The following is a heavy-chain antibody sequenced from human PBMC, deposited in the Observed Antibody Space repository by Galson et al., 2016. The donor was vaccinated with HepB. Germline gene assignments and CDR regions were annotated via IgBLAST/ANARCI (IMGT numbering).Heavy chain of an antibody. Sequence: SVKVSCKVSGYTVTELSMHWVRQAPGKGLEWMGGFDSDDGEKLYAQKFQGRVTMTEDTSTDTAYMELSSLRSEDTAVYYCAAGGAAMVFDYWGQGTLGTVSS. CDR2: FDSDDGEK. CDR3: AAGGAAMVFDY. J-gene: IGHJ4*02. D-gene: IGHD5-18*01. V-gene: IGHV1-24*01. CDR1: GYTVTELS.